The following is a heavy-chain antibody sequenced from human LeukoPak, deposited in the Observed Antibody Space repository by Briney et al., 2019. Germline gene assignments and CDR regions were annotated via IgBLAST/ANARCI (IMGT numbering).Heavy chain of an antibody. Sequence: SETLSLTCTVSGGSISSRSYYWGWIRQPPGKGLEWIGSIYYSGSTYYNPSLKSRVTISVDTSKNQFSLKLSSVTAADTAVYYCARASEGRDYWGQGTLVTVSS. CDR2: IYYSGST. J-gene: IGHJ4*02. V-gene: IGHV4-39*01. CDR1: GGSISSRSYY. D-gene: IGHD3-10*01. CDR3: ARASEGRDY.